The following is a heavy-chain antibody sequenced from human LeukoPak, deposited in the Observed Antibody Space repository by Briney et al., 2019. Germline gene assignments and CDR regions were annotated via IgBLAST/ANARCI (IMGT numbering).Heavy chain of an antibody. CDR3: ARDWRSSPYYYYGMDV. CDR2: IKQDGSEK. V-gene: IGHV3-7*01. J-gene: IGHJ6*02. CDR1: GFTFSSYW. D-gene: IGHD2-2*01. Sequence: GGSLRLSCAASGFTFSSYWMSWVRQAPGKGLEWVANIKQDGSEKYYVDSVKGRFTISRGNAKNSLYLQMNSLRAEDTAVYYCARDWRSSPYYYYGMDVWGQGTTVTVSS.